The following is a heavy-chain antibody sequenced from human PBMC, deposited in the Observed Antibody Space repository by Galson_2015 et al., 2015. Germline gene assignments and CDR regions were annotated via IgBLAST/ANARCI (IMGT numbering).Heavy chain of an antibody. CDR3: ATERLAMTTMAGVSLHY. D-gene: IGHD3-9*01. Sequence: SLRLSCAASGLTFSNAWMSWVRQAPGKGLEWVGRIKSKADGGATAYGAPVKGRFTISRDDSKNTLYLQMNSLKTEDTAVYFCATERLAMTTMAGVSLHYRVPGTLVSVSS. J-gene: IGHJ4*02. CDR1: GLTFSNAW. V-gene: IGHV3-15*01. CDR2: IKSKADGGAT.